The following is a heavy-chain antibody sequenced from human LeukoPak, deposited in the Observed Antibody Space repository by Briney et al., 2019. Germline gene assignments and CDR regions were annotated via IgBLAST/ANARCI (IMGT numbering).Heavy chain of an antibody. J-gene: IGHJ4*02. CDR1: GFTVSSNY. D-gene: IGHD5-24*01. Sequence: QPGGSLRLSCAASGFTVSSNYMSWVRQAPGKGLEWVSVIYSGGSTYYADSVKGRFTISRDNSKNTLYLQMNSLRAEDTAVYYCARDAQMATMGSPYFDYWGQGTLVTVSS. CDR2: IYSGGST. V-gene: IGHV3-53*01. CDR3: ARDAQMATMGSPYFDY.